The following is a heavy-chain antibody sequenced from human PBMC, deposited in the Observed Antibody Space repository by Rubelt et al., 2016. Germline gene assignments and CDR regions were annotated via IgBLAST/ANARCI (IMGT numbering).Heavy chain of an antibody. CDR1: GGSFSGYY. D-gene: IGHD6-19*01. CDR3: ARDGPGITVAGYFDF. Sequence: QVQLQQWGSGLLKPSETLSLTCAVYGGSFSGYYLSWIRQPPGTGLEWIGEINHSGSTNYNPSLKSRDTISVDTYKNQFPLRRTSGTDADTAVYYCARDGPGITVAGYFDFWGQGILVTVSS. J-gene: IGHJ4*02. V-gene: IGHV4-34*01. CDR2: INHSGST.